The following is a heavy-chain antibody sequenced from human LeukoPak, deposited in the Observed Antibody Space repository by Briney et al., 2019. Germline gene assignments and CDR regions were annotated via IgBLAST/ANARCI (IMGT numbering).Heavy chain of an antibody. CDR3: GRDWGIDY. CDR1: GFTFSNYA. V-gene: IGHV3-23*01. J-gene: IGHJ4*02. CDR2: ISGSGGNT. Sequence: GGSLRLSCAASGFTFSNYAMSWVRQAPGKGLEWVSFISGSGGNTYYADSVKGRFTISRDNSKNTLYLQMNSLRVEDMAVYYCGRDWGIDYWGQGTLVTVSS. D-gene: IGHD7-27*01.